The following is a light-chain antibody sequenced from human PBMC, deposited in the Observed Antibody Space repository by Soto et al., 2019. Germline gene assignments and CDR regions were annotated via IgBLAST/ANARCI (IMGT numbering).Light chain of an antibody. J-gene: IGKJ5*01. CDR2: GAS. Sequence: EIVMTQSPATLSVSPGERATLSCRASQGVRSNLAWYQQKPCQPPRLVISGASTRAPGIPARFSGFGSGTDFTLTISSLQSEDFATYYCQQLHGYPITFGQGTRLEIK. CDR1: QGVRSN. V-gene: IGKV3D-15*01. CDR3: QQLHGYPIT.